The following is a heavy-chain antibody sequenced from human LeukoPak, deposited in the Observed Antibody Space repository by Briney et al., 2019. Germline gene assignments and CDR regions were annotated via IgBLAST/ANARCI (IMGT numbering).Heavy chain of an antibody. CDR3: ARKTNIAAAGTAFDY. J-gene: IGHJ4*02. CDR2: INPNSGGI. V-gene: IGHV1-2*02. CDR1: GYTFTGYY. D-gene: IGHD6-13*01. Sequence: ASVKVSCKASGYTFTGYYMHWVRQAPGQGLEWMGWINPNSGGINYAQKFQGRVTMTRDTSISTAYMELSRLRSDDTAVYYCARKTNIAAAGTAFDYWGQGTLVTVSS.